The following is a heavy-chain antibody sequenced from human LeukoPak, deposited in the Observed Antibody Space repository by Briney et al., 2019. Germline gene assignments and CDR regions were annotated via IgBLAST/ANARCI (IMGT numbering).Heavy chain of an antibody. D-gene: IGHD3-3*01. CDR2: INHSGST. CDR3: ARGHRDYDFWSGYLRGDFDP. Sequence: SETLSLTCAVYGGSFSGYYWSWIRQPPGKGLEWIGEINHSGSTNYNPSLKSRVTISVATSKNQFSLKLSSVTAADTAVYYCARGHRDYDFWSGYLRGDFDPWGQGTLVTVSS. CDR1: GGSFSGYY. J-gene: IGHJ5*02. V-gene: IGHV4-34*01.